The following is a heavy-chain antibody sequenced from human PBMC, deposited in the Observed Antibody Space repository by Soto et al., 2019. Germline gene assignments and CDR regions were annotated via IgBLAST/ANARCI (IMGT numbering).Heavy chain of an antibody. CDR2: IYYSGST. CDR3: ARHAPYCSGGSCYVWNWFDP. J-gene: IGHJ5*02. Sequence: PSETLSLTCTVSGGSISSSSYYWGWIRQPPGKGLEWIGSIYYSGSTYYNPSLKSRVTISVDTSKNQFSLKLSSVTAADTAVYYCARHAPYCSGGSCYVWNWFDPWGQGTLVTVSS. D-gene: IGHD2-15*01. CDR1: GGSISSSSYY. V-gene: IGHV4-39*01.